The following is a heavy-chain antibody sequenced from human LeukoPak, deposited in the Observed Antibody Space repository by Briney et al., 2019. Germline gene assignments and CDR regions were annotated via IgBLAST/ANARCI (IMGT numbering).Heavy chain of an antibody. V-gene: IGHV3-21*01. Sequence: GGSLRLSCAASGFTFSSYWMSWVRQAPGKGLEWVSSISSSSSYIYYADSVKGRFTISRGNAKNSLYLQMNSLRAEDTAVYYCARDQTSRVVGATTDNYYYYCMDVWGKGTTVTVSS. CDR1: GFTFSSYW. CDR2: ISSSSSYI. D-gene: IGHD1-26*01. CDR3: ARDQTSRVVGATTDNYYYYCMDV. J-gene: IGHJ6*03.